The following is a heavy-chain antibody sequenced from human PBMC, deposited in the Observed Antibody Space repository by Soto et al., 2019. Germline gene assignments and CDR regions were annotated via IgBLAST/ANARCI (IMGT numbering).Heavy chain of an antibody. CDR1: GGTFSSYA. D-gene: IGHD2-15*01. Sequence: ASVKVSCKASGGTFSSYAISWVRQAPGQGLEWMGGIIPIFGTANYAQKFQGRVTITADESTSTAYMELSSLRSEDTAVYYCSRSARYCSGGSCYYYFDYWGQGTLVTVSS. CDR2: IIPIFGTA. V-gene: IGHV1-69*13. J-gene: IGHJ4*02. CDR3: SRSARYCSGGSCYYYFDY.